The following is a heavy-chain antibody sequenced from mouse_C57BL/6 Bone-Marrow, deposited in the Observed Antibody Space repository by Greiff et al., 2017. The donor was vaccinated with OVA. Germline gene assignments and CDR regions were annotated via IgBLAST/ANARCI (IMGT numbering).Heavy chain of an antibody. CDR3: ARQDYYGSSWAMDY. J-gene: IGHJ4*01. V-gene: IGHV5-15*01. CDR2: ISNLAYSI. CDR1: GFTFSDYG. Sequence: EVMLVESGGGLVQPGGSLKLSCAASGFTFSDYGMAWVRQAPRKGPEWVAFISNLAYSIYYADTVTGRFTISRENAKNTLYLEMSSLRSEDTAMYYCARQDYYGSSWAMDYWGQGTSVTVSS. D-gene: IGHD1-1*01.